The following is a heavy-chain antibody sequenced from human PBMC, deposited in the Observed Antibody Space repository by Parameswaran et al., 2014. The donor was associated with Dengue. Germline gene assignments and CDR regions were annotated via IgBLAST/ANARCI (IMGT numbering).Heavy chain of an antibody. CDR3: AKDNRELLAYDY. V-gene: IGHV3-9*01. CDR2: ISWNSGSI. J-gene: IGHJ4*02. D-gene: IGHD1-26*01. Sequence: WIRQPPGKGLEWVSGISWNSGSIGYADSVKGRFTISRDNAKNSLYLQMNSLRAEDTALYYCAKDNRELLAYDYWGQGTLVTVSS.